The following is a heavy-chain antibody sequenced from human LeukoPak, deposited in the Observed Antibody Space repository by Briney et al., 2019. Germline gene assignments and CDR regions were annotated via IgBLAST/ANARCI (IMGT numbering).Heavy chain of an antibody. CDR3: ARVGCSGGRCPGYGMDV. J-gene: IGHJ6*02. Sequence: PGGSLRLSCAASGFTFSSYSMNWVRQTPGKGLEWVSSISSSSSYIYYADSVKGRFTISRDNAKNSLYLQMNSLRVEDTAVYCCARVGCSGGRCPGYGMDVWGQGTTVTVSS. CDR1: GFTFSSYS. D-gene: IGHD2-15*01. CDR2: ISSSSSYI. V-gene: IGHV3-21*01.